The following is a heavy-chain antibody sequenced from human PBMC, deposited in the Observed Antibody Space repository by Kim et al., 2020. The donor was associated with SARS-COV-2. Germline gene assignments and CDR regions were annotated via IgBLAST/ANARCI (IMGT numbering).Heavy chain of an antibody. CDR3: ARYPYGDYGDYAFDI. J-gene: IGHJ3*02. Sequence: SETLSLTCTVSGGSISSGSYYWSWIRQPPGKGLEWIGCIYYSGNTYYNPSLKSRVTMSVDTSKNQFSLKLSSVTAADTAVYYCARYPYGDYGDYAFDICCQ. CDR1: GGSISSGSYY. D-gene: IGHD4-17*01. V-gene: IGHV4-39*01. CDR2: IYYSGNT.